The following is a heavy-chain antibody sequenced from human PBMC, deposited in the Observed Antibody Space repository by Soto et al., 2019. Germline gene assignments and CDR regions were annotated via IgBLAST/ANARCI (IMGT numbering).Heavy chain of an antibody. CDR2: ITGSTGST. J-gene: IGHJ4*02. Sequence: EVQLLESGGDLVQPGGSLRLSCAASGFIFSSYAMNWVRQAPGKGLEWVSTITGSTGSTYYADSVKGRFTISRDSSKNTVYLQTNSLRAEDTAVYYCAKDCSGASCYLGALDSWGQGTLVTVSS. CDR1: GFIFSSYA. D-gene: IGHD2-15*01. CDR3: AKDCSGASCYLGALDS. V-gene: IGHV3-23*01.